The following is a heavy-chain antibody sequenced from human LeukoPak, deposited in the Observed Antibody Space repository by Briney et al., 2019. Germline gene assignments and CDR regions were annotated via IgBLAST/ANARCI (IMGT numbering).Heavy chain of an antibody. Sequence: SETLSLTCAVYGGSFSGYYWSWIRQPPGKGLEWIGYIYYSGSTNYNPSLKSRVTISVDTSKNQFSLKLSSVTAADTAVYYCARDVGGRDWFDPWGQGTLVTVSS. CDR2: IYYSGST. CDR3: ARDVGGRDWFDP. J-gene: IGHJ5*02. V-gene: IGHV4-59*01. CDR1: GGSFSGYY. D-gene: IGHD3-16*01.